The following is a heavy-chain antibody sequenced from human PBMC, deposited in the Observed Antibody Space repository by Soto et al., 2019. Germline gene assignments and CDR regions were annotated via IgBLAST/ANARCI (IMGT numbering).Heavy chain of an antibody. CDR2: INHTGGV. V-gene: IGHV4-34*01. J-gene: IGHJ4*02. CDR1: GGSFRGYY. CDR3: ALGVISRDDIDSSSSWFYFDS. D-gene: IGHD2-2*01. Sequence: SETLSLTCAVDGGSFRGYYWSWIRQPPGKGLEWIGEINHTGGVTYKSALKSRGTILLDKSKNQFSLQLTSVTAADTALYYCALGVISRDDIDSSSSWFYFDSWRQRALGTDSS.